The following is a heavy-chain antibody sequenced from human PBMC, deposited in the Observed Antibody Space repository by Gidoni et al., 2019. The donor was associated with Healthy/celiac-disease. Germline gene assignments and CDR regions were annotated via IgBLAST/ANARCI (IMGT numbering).Heavy chain of an antibody. CDR1: GFTFSSYA. D-gene: IGHD3-22*01. CDR3: AKDPIQYYYDSSGYSH. CDR2: ISGSGGST. J-gene: IGHJ4*02. Sequence: EVQLLESGGGLVQPGGSLRLSCAASGFTFSSYAMSWVRQAPGKGLEWVSAISGSGGSTYYADSVKGRFTISRDNSKNTLYLQMNSLRAEDTAVYYCAKDPIQYYYDSSGYSHWGQGTLVTVSS. V-gene: IGHV3-23*01.